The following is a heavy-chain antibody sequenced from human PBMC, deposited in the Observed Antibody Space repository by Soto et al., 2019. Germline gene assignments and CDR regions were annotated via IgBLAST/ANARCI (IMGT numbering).Heavy chain of an antibody. CDR3: AKDLTRQLAYWLDP. CDR2: INAHSGGT. V-gene: IGHV1-2*02. J-gene: IGHJ5*02. Sequence: GASVKVSCKASGFSFTGYCIRWLRQAPGQGLEWMGWINAHSGGTEYAQKFQGRVTLTRDTSIATACLTLTSLTSDDTALYYCAKDLTRQLAYWLDPWGQGTQVTVSS. D-gene: IGHD6-6*01. CDR1: GFSFTGYC.